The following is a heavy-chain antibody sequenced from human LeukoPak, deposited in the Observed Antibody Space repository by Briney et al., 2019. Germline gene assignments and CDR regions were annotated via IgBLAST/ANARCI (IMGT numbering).Heavy chain of an antibody. CDR3: ARDFWLDSWNDGLNWFDP. CDR2: TYYRSKWYN. J-gene: IGHJ5*02. D-gene: IGHD1-1*01. CDR1: VASVSSNSAA. V-gene: IGHV6-1*01. Sequence: SQTLSLTFAISVASVSSNSAAWNWIRQSPSRGLEWLGRTYYRSKWYNDYAVSVKSRITITPDTSKNQFSLQLNSVTPEDTAVYYCARDFWLDSWNDGLNWFDPWGQGTLVTVSS.